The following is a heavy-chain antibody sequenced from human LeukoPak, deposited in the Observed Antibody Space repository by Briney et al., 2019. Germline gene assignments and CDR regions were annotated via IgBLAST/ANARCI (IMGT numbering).Heavy chain of an antibody. D-gene: IGHD2-21*02. V-gene: IGHV1-69*13. J-gene: IGHJ5*02. CDR1: GGTFSNYA. CDR2: IIPIFGRA. Sequence: SVKVSCKASGGTFSNYAISWVRQAPGQGLEWMGGIIPIFGRANYAQKFQGRVTITADESTSTAYMELGSLRSEDTAVYYCARTPSVVVAASPWRGWFDPWGQGTLVTVSS. CDR3: ARTPSVVVAASPWRGWFDP.